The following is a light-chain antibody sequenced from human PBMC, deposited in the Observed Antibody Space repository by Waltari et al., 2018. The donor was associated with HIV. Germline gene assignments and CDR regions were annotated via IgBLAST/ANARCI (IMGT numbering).Light chain of an antibody. CDR2: TTD. J-gene: IGLJ2*01. Sequence: QSVLTQPPSVSGTPGQRVVISCSGRSSNIGRNTGNWYQHLPGTAPKLIIHTTDQRPSGVSDRFSGSKSGTTASLAIRGLQSEDEADYYCAAWDDSLGGHMVFGGGTKLTVL. CDR1: SSNIGRNT. CDR3: AAWDDSLGGHMV. V-gene: IGLV1-44*01.